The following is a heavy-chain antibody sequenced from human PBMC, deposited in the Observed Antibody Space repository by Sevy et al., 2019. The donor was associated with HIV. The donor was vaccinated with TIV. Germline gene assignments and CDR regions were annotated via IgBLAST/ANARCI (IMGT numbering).Heavy chain of an antibody. CDR2: IYPGDSVT. CDR3: ARPAHSRAWFDP. Sequence: GESLKISCRGSGYSFSSYWIGWVRQMPGKGLEWMGIIYPGDSVTRYSPSFQGQVTISADKSISTAYLQWSSLKASDTAMYYCARPAHSRAWFDPWGQGTLVTVSS. CDR1: GYSFSSYW. J-gene: IGHJ5*02. D-gene: IGHD3-10*01. V-gene: IGHV5-51*01.